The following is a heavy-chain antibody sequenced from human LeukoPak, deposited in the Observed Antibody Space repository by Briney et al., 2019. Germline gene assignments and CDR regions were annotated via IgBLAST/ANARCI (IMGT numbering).Heavy chain of an antibody. CDR3: ARDSYCSSTSCYVGGYWFDP. J-gene: IGHJ5*02. CDR1: GGSISSYY. V-gene: IGHV4-4*07. Sequence: SETLSLTCTVSGGSISSYYWSWIRQPAGKGLEWIGRIYTSGSTNYDPSLKSRVTMSVDTSKNQFSLKLSSVTAADTAVYYCARDSYCSSTSCYVGGYWFDPWGQGTLVTVSS. D-gene: IGHD2-2*01. CDR2: IYTSGST.